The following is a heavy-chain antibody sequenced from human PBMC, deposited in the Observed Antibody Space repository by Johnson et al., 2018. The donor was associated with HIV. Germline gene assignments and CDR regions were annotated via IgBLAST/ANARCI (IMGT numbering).Heavy chain of an antibody. CDR1: GFPFSSYW. D-gene: IGHD5-18*01. CDR3: AKDRSYGRDAFDI. Sequence: VQLVESGGGLVEPGGSLRLSCAASGFPFSSYWMSWVRQAPGKGLECVANIKQDGSEKYYADSVKGRFTISRDNSKNTLYLQMNSLRAEDTAVYYCAKDRSYGRDAFDIWGQGTMVTVSS. CDR2: IKQDGSEK. V-gene: IGHV3-7*01. J-gene: IGHJ3*02.